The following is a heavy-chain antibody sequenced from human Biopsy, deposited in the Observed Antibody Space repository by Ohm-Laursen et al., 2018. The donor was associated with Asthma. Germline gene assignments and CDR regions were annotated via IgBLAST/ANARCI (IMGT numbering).Heavy chain of an antibody. V-gene: IGHV1-18*04. CDR1: GYTFTSYG. Sequence: SSVKVSCKASGYTFTSYGISWVRQAPGQGLEWMGWISAYNGNTNYARKLQGRVTMTRDTSTSTVYMELSSLRSEDTAVYYCARAGALIVGATMGYWGQGTLVTVSS. J-gene: IGHJ4*02. D-gene: IGHD1-26*01. CDR3: ARAGALIVGATMGY. CDR2: ISAYNGNT.